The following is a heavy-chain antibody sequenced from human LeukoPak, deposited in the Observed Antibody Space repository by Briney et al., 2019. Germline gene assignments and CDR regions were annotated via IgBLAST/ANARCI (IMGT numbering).Heavy chain of an antibody. CDR3: ARDRGYSSSWSQDDAFDI. CDR1: VYTFTSYG. V-gene: IGHV1-18*01. Sequence: ASVKVSCKASVYTFTSYGISWVRQAPGQGLEWMGWISAYNGNTNYAQKLQGRVTMTTDTSTSTAYMELRSLRSDDTAVYYCARDRGYSSSWSQDDAFDIWGQGTMVTVSS. D-gene: IGHD6-13*01. J-gene: IGHJ3*02. CDR2: ISAYNGNT.